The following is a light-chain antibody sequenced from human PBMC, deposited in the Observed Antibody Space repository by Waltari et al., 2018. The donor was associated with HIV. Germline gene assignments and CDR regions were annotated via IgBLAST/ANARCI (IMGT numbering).Light chain of an antibody. J-gene: IGLJ3*02. CDR2: EGS. CDR3: CSYAGSSTLV. CDR1: SSDVGSYNL. V-gene: IGLV2-23*01. Sequence: QSALTQPASVSGSPGQSSTISCTGTSSDVGSYNLVSWYQQHPGQAPKLMIYEGSKRPSGVSNRFSGSKSGNTASLTISGLQAEDEADYYCCSYAGSSTLVFGGGTKLTVL.